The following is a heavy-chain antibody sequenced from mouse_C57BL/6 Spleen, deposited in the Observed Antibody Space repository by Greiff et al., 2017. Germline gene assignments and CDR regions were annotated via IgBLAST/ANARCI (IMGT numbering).Heavy chain of an antibody. CDR2: ISSGGDYI. CDR1: GFTFSSYA. J-gene: IGHJ4*01. CDR3: TRDGLSTVVADY. Sequence: EVMLVESGEGLVKPGGSLKLSCAASGFTFSSYAMSWVRQTPEKRLEWVAYISSGGDYIYYADTVKGRFTISRDNARNTLYLQMSSLKSEDTAMYYCTRDGLSTVVADYWGQGTSVTVSS. D-gene: IGHD1-1*01. V-gene: IGHV5-9-1*02.